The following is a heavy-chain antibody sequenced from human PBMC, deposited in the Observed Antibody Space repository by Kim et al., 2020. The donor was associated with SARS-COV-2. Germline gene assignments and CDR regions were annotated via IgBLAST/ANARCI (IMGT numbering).Heavy chain of an antibody. J-gene: IGHJ6*03. CDR2: INHSGST. Sequence: SETLSLTCAVYGGSFSGYYWSWIRQPPGKGLEWIGEINHSGSTNYNPSLKSRVTISVDTSKNQFSLKLSSVTAADTAVYYCARVSPTSRYSSGWYYYYY. CDR3: ARVSPTSRYSSGWYYYYY. V-gene: IGHV4-34*01. CDR1: GGSFSGYY. D-gene: IGHD6-19*01.